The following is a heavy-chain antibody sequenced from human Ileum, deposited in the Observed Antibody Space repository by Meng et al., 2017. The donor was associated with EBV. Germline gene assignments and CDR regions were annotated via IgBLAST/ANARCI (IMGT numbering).Heavy chain of an antibody. J-gene: IGHJ5*02. V-gene: IGHV4-39*01. Sequence: QLQLKEPGPGLVKPSETLSLTCTVSGGPINSSSYYWGWIRQPPGKGLEWIGSIYYSGRTYYTPSLKSRVTISVDTSKNQFSLKLSSVTAADTAVYYCARPIAAAGWFDPWGQGTLVTVFS. D-gene: IGHD6-13*01. CDR2: IYYSGRT. CDR3: ARPIAAAGWFDP. CDR1: GGPINSSSYY.